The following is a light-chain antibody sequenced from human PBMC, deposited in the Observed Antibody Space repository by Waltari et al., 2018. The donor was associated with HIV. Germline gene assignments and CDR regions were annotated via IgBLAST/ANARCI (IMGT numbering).Light chain of an antibody. V-gene: IGLV2-11*01. J-gene: IGLJ3*02. CDR2: DVS. CDR3: CSYAGRYSWV. Sequence: QSALTQPRSVSGSPGQSVTISCTGTSSDVGGYNYVSWYQQHPGKAPKLMIYDVSERPSGVPDRFSSSKSDKTASLTISGLQADDEADYYCCSYAGRYSWVFGGGTKLTVL. CDR1: SSDVGGYNY.